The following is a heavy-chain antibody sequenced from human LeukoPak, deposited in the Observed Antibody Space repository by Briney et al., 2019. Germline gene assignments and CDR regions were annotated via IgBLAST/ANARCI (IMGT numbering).Heavy chain of an antibody. D-gene: IGHD4-11*01. Sequence: GGSLRLSCAASGFIFSRSVMHWVRQAPGKGLEWVALIPYDGSNKYYADSVKGRFTISRDNSKNTLYLQMNSLRAEDTAVYYCARVGRVFVTKANPFDYWGQGTLVTVSS. V-gene: IGHV3-30*04. CDR2: IPYDGSNK. CDR1: GFIFSRSV. CDR3: ARVGRVFVTKANPFDY. J-gene: IGHJ4*02.